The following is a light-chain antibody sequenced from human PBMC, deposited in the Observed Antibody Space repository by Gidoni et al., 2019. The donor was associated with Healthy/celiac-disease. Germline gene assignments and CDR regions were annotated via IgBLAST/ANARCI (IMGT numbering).Light chain of an antibody. J-gene: IGKJ3*01. Sequence: DPVTITCRASQGISSYLAWYQQKPGKAPKLLIYAASTLQSGVPSRFSGSGSGTDFTLTISSLQPEDFATYYCQQLNSYPQDFTFXPXTKVDIK. CDR2: AAS. V-gene: IGKV1-9*01. CDR1: QGISSY. CDR3: QQLNSYPQDFT.